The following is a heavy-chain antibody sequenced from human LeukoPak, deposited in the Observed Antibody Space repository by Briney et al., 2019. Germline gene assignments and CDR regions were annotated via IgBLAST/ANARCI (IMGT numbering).Heavy chain of an antibody. CDR3: AKASTVMVYWYFDL. D-gene: IGHD5-18*01. J-gene: IGHJ2*01. Sequence: QSGGSLRLSCAASGFTFSSYAMSWVRQVPGKGLEWVSGISGSGGSTYYADSVKGRFTISRDNSKNTLYLQVNSLRAEDTAVYYCAKASTVMVYWYFDLWGRGTLVTVSS. CDR2: ISGSGGST. CDR1: GFTFSSYA. V-gene: IGHV3-23*01.